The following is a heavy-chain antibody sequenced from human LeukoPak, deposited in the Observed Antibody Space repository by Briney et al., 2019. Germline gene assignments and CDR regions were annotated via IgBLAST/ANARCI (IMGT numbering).Heavy chain of an antibody. V-gene: IGHV4-59*01. CDR3: ARGYCSGGSCLENRFDP. D-gene: IGHD2-15*01. J-gene: IGHJ5*02. Sequence: PSETLSPTCTVSGGSISSYYWSWIRQPPGKGLEWIGYIYYSGSTNYNPPLKSRATISVDTSKNQFSLKLSSVTAADTAVYYCARGYCSGGSCLENRFDPWGQGTLVTVSS. CDR1: GGSISSYY. CDR2: IYYSGST.